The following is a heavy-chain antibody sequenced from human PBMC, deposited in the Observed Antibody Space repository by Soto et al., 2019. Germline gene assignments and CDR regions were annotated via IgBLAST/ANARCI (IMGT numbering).Heavy chain of an antibody. J-gene: IGHJ1*01. D-gene: IGHD3-22*01. Sequence: EVQLVESGGGLVQPGGSLRLSCAASGFTFSSYEMNWVRQAPGKGLEWVSYISSSGSTIYYADSVKGRFTISRDNAKNSLYLQMNSLRAEDTAVYYCARDRDYYDSSGPSYFQHWGQGTLVTVSS. CDR2: ISSSGSTI. CDR3: ARDRDYYDSSGPSYFQH. CDR1: GFTFSSYE. V-gene: IGHV3-48*03.